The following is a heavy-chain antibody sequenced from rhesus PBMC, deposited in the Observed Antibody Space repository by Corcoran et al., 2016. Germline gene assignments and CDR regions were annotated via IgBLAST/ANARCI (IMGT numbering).Heavy chain of an antibody. CDR1: GYSISSGSD. V-gene: IGHV4-76*01. D-gene: IGHD1-26*01. J-gene: IGHJ4*01. CDR2: IYGSSGST. CDR3: ARADWNSSFDY. Sequence: QVQLQESGPGVVKPSETLSLTCAVSGYSISSGSDWSWIRQPPGKGLEWIGYIYGSSGSTTYNPSLKNRVTISKDTSKNQFSLKLSSVTAADTAVYYCARADWNSSFDYWGQGVLVTVSS.